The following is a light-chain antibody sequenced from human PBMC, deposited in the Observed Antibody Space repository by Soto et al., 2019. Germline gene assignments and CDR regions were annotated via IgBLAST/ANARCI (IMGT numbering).Light chain of an antibody. CDR1: QSVSSSY. CDR2: GAS. CDR3: QQYGSSF. J-gene: IGKJ2*01. Sequence: EIVLTQSPGTLSLSPGEGATLSCRASQSVSSSYLAWYQQKPGQAPRLLIYGASSRATGIPDRFSGSGSGTDFTLTISRLEPEDFAVYYCQQYGSSFFGQGTKLEIK. V-gene: IGKV3-20*01.